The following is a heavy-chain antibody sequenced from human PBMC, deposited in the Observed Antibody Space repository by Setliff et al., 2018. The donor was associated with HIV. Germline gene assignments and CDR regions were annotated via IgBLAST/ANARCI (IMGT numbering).Heavy chain of an antibody. V-gene: IGHV4-59*01. D-gene: IGHD3-3*01. Sequence: SETLSLTCTVSGGSISSYYWSWIRQPPGKGLEWIGYIYHSGSTNYNPSLKSRVTISVDTSKNQFSLKLSSVTAADTAVYYCARGYYNFWSGYPPLDYWGQGTLVTVSS. CDR3: ARGYYNFWSGYPPLDY. CDR2: IYHSGST. J-gene: IGHJ4*02. CDR1: GGSISSYY.